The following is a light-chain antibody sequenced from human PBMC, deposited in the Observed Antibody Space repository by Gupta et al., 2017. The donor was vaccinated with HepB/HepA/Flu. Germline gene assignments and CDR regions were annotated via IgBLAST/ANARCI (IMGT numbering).Light chain of an antibody. V-gene: IGKV1-39*01. CDR2: AAS. Sequence: DIQMTQSPSSLSASVGDRVTITCRASQSISSYLNWYQQKPGKAPKLLFYAASSLQSGVPSRFSGSGSGTDFTLTISRLQPEDVATYYCHQSNCTPWTFGQGTKVEIK. CDR1: QSISSY. CDR3: HQSNCTPWT. J-gene: IGKJ1*01.